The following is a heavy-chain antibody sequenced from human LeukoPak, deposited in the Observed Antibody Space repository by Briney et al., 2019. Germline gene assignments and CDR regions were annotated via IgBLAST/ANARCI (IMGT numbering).Heavy chain of an antibody. CDR1: GFTFSSYG. Sequence: GGSLRLSCAASGFTFSSYGMHWVRQAPGKGLEWVAVIWYDGSNKYYADSVKGRFTISRDNSKNTLYLQMNSLRAEDTAVYYCAKVSWIQLWLSGLDYWGQGTLVTVSS. D-gene: IGHD5-18*01. V-gene: IGHV3-30*02. CDR3: AKVSWIQLWLSGLDY. J-gene: IGHJ4*02. CDR2: IWYDGSNK.